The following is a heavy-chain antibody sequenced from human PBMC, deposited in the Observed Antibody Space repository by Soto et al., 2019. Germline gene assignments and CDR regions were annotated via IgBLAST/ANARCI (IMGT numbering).Heavy chain of an antibody. D-gene: IGHD6-6*01. CDR3: ARAARPVDAFDI. CDR2: INPNSGGT. J-gene: IGHJ3*02. V-gene: IGHV1-2*02. Sequence: ASVKVSCKASGFTFTDYYMHWVRQASGQGLEWIGWINPNSGGTNYAQKLQGRVTMTTDTSTSTAYMELRSLRSDDTAVYYCARAARPVDAFDIWGQGTMVTVSS. CDR1: GFTFTDYY.